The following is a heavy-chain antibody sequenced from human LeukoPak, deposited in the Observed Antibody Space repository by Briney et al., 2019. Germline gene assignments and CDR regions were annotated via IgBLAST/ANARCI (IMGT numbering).Heavy chain of an antibody. CDR3: ARSRGYSYGTTFLDY. V-gene: IGHV4-59*08. J-gene: IGHJ4*02. CDR1: GGSISSYY. Sequence: ETLSLTCTVSGGSISSYYWSWIRQPPGKGLEWIGYIYYSGSINYNPSLKSRVTISVDTSKNQFSLKLISVTAADTAVYYCARSRGYSYGTTFLDYWGQGTLVTVSS. CDR2: IYYSGSI. D-gene: IGHD5-18*01.